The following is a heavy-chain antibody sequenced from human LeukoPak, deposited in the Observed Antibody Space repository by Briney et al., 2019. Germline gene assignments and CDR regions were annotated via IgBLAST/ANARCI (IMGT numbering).Heavy chain of an antibody. CDR1: GFTFSTYN. D-gene: IGHD3-10*02. CDR3: AELGITMIGGV. J-gene: IGHJ6*04. V-gene: IGHV3-21*01. Sequence: GGSLRLSCAASGFTFSTYNMNWVRQAPEKGLEWVSSISGSSSYIYYADSVKGRFSISRDNAKNSLYLQMNSLRAEDTAVYYCAELGITMIGGVWGKGTTVTISS. CDR2: ISGSSSYI.